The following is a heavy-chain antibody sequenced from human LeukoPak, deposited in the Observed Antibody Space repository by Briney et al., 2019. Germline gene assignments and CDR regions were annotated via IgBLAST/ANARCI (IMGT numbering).Heavy chain of an antibody. J-gene: IGHJ5*02. CDR1: GYTFTGYY. CDR3: AREGGPARNWSDP. CDR2: INPNTGGT. V-gene: IGHV1-2*02. Sequence: ASVKVSCKASGYTFTGYYMHWVRQAPGQGLEWMGWINPNTGGTNYAQKFQGRVTMTRDTSISTVYMELSRLRSDDTAVYYCAREGGPARNWSDPWGQGTLVTVSS. D-gene: IGHD2-15*01.